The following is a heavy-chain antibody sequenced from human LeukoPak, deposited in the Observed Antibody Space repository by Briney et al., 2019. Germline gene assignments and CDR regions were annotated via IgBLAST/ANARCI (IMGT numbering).Heavy chain of an antibody. D-gene: IGHD4-17*01. Sequence: TPSETLSLTCTVSGGSIGSSSYYWGWIRQPPGKGLEWIGRIYYSGTTSYNPSLKSPVTISLDTSKNQFSLKLSSVTAADTAVYYCARRTTVTPNWFDPWGQGTLVTVSS. CDR3: ARRTTVTPNWFDP. V-gene: IGHV4-39*01. CDR1: GGSIGSSSYY. CDR2: IYYSGTT. J-gene: IGHJ5*02.